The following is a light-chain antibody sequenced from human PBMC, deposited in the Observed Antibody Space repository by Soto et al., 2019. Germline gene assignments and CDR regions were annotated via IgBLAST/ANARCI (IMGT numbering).Light chain of an antibody. CDR1: QSIASF. V-gene: IGKV1-39*01. CDR3: LRDYSPLLA. Sequence: DIQMTQSPSSLSASIVDTVTITCRASQSIASFLNWLQLKPGKAPKLLISDTSTLQSGVPSRFSGGGSGTEFTLTIRSLQLVDSAPCLCLRDYSPLLAFAARTSVEIK. J-gene: IGKJ4*02. CDR2: DTS.